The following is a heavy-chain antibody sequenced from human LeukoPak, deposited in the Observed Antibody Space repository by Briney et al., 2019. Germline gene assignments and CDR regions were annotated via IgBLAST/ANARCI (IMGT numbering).Heavy chain of an antibody. V-gene: IGHV1-18*01. J-gene: IGHJ6*02. CDR2: ISAYNGNT. CDR1: GYTLTSYG. D-gene: IGHD3-22*01. CDR3: ARVPHYYDSSGYYVDGSVSYYYYGMDV. Sequence: ASVKVSCKASGYTLTSYGISWVRQAPGQGLEWMGWISAYNGNTNYAQKLQGRVTMTTDTSTSTAYMELRSLRSDDTAVYYCARVPHYYDSSGYYVDGSVSYYYYGMDVWGQGTTVTVSS.